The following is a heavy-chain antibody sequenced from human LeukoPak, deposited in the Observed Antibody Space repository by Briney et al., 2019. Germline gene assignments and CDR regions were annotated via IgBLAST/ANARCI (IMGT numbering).Heavy chain of an antibody. Sequence: SETLSLTCTVSGGSIRSSNYYWGWIRQPPGKGLEWIGSIYYSGNTYYNPSLKSRVTISVDTSKNQFSLKLSSVTAADTAVYYCARRNGDYGAMDDWGQGTLVTVSS. CDR2: IYYSGNT. CDR1: GGSIRSSNYY. J-gene: IGHJ4*02. CDR3: ARRNGDYGAMDD. D-gene: IGHD4-17*01. V-gene: IGHV4-39*01.